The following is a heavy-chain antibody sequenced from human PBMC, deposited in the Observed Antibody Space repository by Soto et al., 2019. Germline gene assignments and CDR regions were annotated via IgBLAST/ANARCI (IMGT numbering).Heavy chain of an antibody. CDR3: AAYSHKGY. CDR2: IYSGGST. D-gene: IGHD3-16*01. V-gene: IGHV3-66*01. Sequence: EEQLVESGGDLVQPGGSLRLSCAASGFTVSNNYMSWVRQAPGKGLEWVSLIYSGGSTYYADSVKGRFTISRDSSKNTIYLQMNSLRAEDMAMYYCAAYSHKGYWGQGTLVTVSS. CDR1: GFTVSNNY. J-gene: IGHJ4*02.